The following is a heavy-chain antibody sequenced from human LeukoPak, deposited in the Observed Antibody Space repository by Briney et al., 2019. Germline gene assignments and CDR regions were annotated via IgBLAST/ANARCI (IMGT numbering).Heavy chain of an antibody. D-gene: IGHD4-17*01. CDR2: ISSSSSTI. Sequence: GGSLRLSCAASGFTFSSYSMNWVRQAPGKGLEWVSYISSSSSTIYYADSVKGRFTISRDNAKNSLYLRMNSLRAEDTAVYYCARDWDYGDLDYWGQGTLVTVSS. J-gene: IGHJ4*02. CDR1: GFTFSSYS. CDR3: ARDWDYGDLDY. V-gene: IGHV3-48*01.